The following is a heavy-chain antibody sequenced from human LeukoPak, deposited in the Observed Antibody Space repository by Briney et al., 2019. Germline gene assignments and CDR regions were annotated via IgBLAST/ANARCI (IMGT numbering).Heavy chain of an antibody. Sequence: GGSLRLSCAASGFTFSSYWMHWVRQAPGKGLVWVSRINRDGSSTSYADSVKGRFIISRDNAKNTLHLHMNSLRAEDTAVYYCAKVSRITIFGVVISYWYFDLWGRGTLVTVSS. CDR3: AKVSRITIFGVVISYWYFDL. D-gene: IGHD3-3*01. CDR2: INRDGSST. V-gene: IGHV3-74*01. CDR1: GFTFSSYW. J-gene: IGHJ2*01.